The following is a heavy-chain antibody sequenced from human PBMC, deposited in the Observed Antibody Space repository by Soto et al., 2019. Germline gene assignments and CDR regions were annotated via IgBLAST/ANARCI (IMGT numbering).Heavy chain of an antibody. V-gene: IGHV3-30*18. CDR2: VAHDGDSK. CDR1: GFTFSSYA. CDR3: AKDLSGVTIDY. D-gene: IGHD4-17*01. Sequence: QVQLVESGGGVVQPGRSLRLSCAASGFTFSSYAMHWVRQAPGKGLEWVSLVAHDGDSKFYADSVKGRFTISRDNSKNTLFLQMNSLRAEDTAVYYCAKDLSGVTIDYWGQGTLATVSS. J-gene: IGHJ4*02.